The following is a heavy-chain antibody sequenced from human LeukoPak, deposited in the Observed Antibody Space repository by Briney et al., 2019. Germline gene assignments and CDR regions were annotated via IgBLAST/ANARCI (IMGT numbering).Heavy chain of an antibody. Sequence: ASVKVSCKASGYTFTGYYVHWVRQAPGQGLEWMGRINPNSGGTNYAQKFKGRITMTRDTSINTAYMEVSSLGSGDGAVYYCARGERSSLIDYWGEGSLVTVSS. V-gene: IGHV1-2*06. CDR2: INPNSGGT. J-gene: IGHJ4*02. CDR3: ARGERSSLIDY. D-gene: IGHD1-1*01. CDR1: GYTFTGYY.